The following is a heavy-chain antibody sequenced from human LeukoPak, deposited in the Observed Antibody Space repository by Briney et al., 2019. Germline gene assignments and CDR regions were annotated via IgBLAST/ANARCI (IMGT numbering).Heavy chain of an antibody. Sequence: ASVKVSCKASGYTFTNYDINWVRQATGQGLEWMGRMNPNSGKAGYAHKFQGRVTITRNPSITTAYMELSSLRSEDTAVYYCARRHFDWFDPWGQGTLVTVSS. CDR1: GYTFTNYD. J-gene: IGHJ5*02. CDR3: ARRHFDWFDP. V-gene: IGHV1-8*03. CDR2: MNPNSGKA.